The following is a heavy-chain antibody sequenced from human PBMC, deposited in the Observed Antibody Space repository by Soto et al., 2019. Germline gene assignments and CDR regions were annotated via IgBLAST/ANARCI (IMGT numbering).Heavy chain of an antibody. CDR3: AGPDQEALSGYHYYYYGMDV. CDR2: IYYSGST. V-gene: IGHV4-59*12. D-gene: IGHD5-12*01. J-gene: IGHJ6*02. Sequence: SETLSLTCTVSGGSISSYYWSWIRQPPGKGLEWIGYIYYSGSTNYNPSLKSRVTISVDTSKNQFSLQWSSLQASDTAMYYCAGPDQEALSGYHYYYYGMDVWGQGTAVTVSS. CDR1: GGSISSYY.